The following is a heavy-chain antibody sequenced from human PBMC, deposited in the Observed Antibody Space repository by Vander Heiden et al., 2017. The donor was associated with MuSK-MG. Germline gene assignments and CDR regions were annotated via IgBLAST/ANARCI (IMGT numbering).Heavy chain of an antibody. D-gene: IGHD3-16*01. CDR2: IGTGGDT. CDR1: GVTLRTSD. Sequence: EVQLVESGGGLVQPGGSLRLSCSASGVTLRTSDMHWVRQATGKGLEWVSAIGTGGDTYYAVSVKGRFTISRENAKNSLYLQMNSLRAGDTAVYYCAREVSDHASYGWYFDLWGRGTLVTVSS. CDR3: AREVSDHASYGWYFDL. V-gene: IGHV3-13*01. J-gene: IGHJ2*01.